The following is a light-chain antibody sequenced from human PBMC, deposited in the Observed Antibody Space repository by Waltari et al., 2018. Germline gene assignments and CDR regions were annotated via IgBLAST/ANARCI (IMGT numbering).Light chain of an antibody. CDR2: DAS. CDR3: QQRTNWPLT. V-gene: IGKV3-11*01. Sequence: EIVLTQSPATLSLSPGERATLSCRASQSVNYFLAWFQQKPGQAPRLLIYDASNRATGIPARVSGRWSGTDFTLTISSLEPEDFAVYYCQQRTNWPLTFGGGTKVEIK. J-gene: IGKJ4*01. CDR1: QSVNYF.